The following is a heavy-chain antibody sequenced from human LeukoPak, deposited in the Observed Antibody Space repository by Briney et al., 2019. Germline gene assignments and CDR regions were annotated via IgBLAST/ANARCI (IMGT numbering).Heavy chain of an antibody. D-gene: IGHD1-1*01. CDR3: ASPTVN. CDR1: GGSISSSYYY. CDR2: IYYTGST. J-gene: IGHJ4*02. Sequence: SETLSLTCTVSGGSISSSYYYWGWIRQPPGKGLEWIGSIYYTGSTYYNPSLQSRVSISVDTSKNQFSLKLSSVTAADTAVYYCASPTVNWGQGTLVTVSS. V-gene: IGHV4-39*01.